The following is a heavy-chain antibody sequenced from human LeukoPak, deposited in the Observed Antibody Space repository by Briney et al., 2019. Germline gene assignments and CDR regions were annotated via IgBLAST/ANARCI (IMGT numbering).Heavy chain of an antibody. J-gene: IGHJ4*02. V-gene: IGHV3-15*01. D-gene: IGHD3-10*01. CDR2: IKTKTEGGTT. CDR3: ASYGSGSHDY. Sequence: GGSLRLSCAASGFTFSSYAMHWVRQAPGKGLEWVGRIKTKTEGGTTDYAAPVKGRFTISRDDSKNTVYLQMNSLKTEDTAVYYCASYGSGSHDYWGQGSLVTVS. CDR1: GFTFSSYA.